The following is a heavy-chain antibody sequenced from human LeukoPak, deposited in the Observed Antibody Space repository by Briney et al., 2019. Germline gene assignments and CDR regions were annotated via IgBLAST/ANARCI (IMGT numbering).Heavy chain of an antibody. V-gene: IGHV3-21*01. CDR1: GFTFSSYS. CDR3: ARDRLWFGEFYYFDY. J-gene: IGHJ4*02. D-gene: IGHD3-10*01. Sequence: GSLRLSCAASGFTFSSYSMNWVRQAPGKGLEWVSSISSSSSYIYYADSVKGRFTISRDNAKNSLYLQMNSLRAEDTAVYYCARDRLWFGEFYYFDYWGQGTLVTVSS. CDR2: ISSSSSYI.